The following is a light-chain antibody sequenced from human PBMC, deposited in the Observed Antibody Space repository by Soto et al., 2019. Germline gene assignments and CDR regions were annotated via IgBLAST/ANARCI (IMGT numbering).Light chain of an antibody. J-gene: IGKJ4*01. V-gene: IGKV3-15*01. CDR3: QQYNNWPRLT. CDR1: QSVSSN. Sequence: EIVMTQSPATLSVPAGERASLSCRASQSVSSNLAWYQQKPGQAPRLLIYGASTRATGIPARFSGSGSGTEFTLTISSLQSEDFSVYYCQQYNNWPRLTFGGGTKVEIK. CDR2: GAS.